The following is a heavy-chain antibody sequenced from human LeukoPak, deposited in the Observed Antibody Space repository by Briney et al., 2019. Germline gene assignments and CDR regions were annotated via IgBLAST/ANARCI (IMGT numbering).Heavy chain of an antibody. Sequence: SETLSLTCTVSGGSISSGSYYWSWIRQPAGKGLEWIGRIYTSGSTNYNPSLKSRVTISVDTSKNQFSLKLSSVTAADTAVYYCARVEDTAIKYWGQGTLVTVSS. V-gene: IGHV4-61*02. CDR2: IYTSGST. CDR1: GGSISSGSYY. D-gene: IGHD5-18*01. CDR3: ARVEDTAIKY. J-gene: IGHJ4*02.